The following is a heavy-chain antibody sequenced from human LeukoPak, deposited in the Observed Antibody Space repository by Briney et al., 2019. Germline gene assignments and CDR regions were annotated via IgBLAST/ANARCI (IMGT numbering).Heavy chain of an antibody. Sequence: GDSLRLSCVSSGFTFSGDWMDWVRQAPGKGLEWVGRIRRQIDGGTTDYAAPVKGRFTISRDDSKNTLYLQMNSLKTEDTAVYYCVTEKYATSAGYVYWGQGALVTVSS. CDR1: GFTFSGDW. CDR2: IRRQIDGGTT. D-gene: IGHD2-15*01. CDR3: VTEKYATSAGYVY. J-gene: IGHJ4*02. V-gene: IGHV3-15*01.